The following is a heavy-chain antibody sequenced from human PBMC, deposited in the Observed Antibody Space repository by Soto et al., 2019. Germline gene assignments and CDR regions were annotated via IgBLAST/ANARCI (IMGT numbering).Heavy chain of an antibody. CDR3: VTRAYGGPGGSYYYVELDV. Sequence: PGESLKISCKGSGYSYTSYWIGWVRQRPGRGLEWMGIIHPADSETNYSPSFQGQVTISADRSTSTAFLPWSSLKASDTAMSSCVTRAYGGPGGSYYYVELDVWGQGTTVTVSS. V-gene: IGHV5-51*01. J-gene: IGHJ6*02. CDR1: GYSYTSYW. CDR2: IHPADSET. D-gene: IGHD2-15*01.